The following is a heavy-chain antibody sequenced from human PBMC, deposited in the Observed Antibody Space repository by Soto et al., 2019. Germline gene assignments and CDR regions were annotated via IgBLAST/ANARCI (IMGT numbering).Heavy chain of an antibody. V-gene: IGHV4-30-4*01. CDR2: IYYSGSP. Sequence: QVQLQESGPGLVKPSQTLSLTCTVSGGSISSGDYYWSWIRQPPGKGLEWVGYIYYSGSPYSNPSLKSRVTISVDTSKNQFSLKLSSVTAADTAVYYCARDRASSSTDYYYYGMDVWGQGTTVTVSS. D-gene: IGHD6-6*01. CDR3: ARDRASSSTDYYYYGMDV. CDR1: GGSISSGDYY. J-gene: IGHJ6*02.